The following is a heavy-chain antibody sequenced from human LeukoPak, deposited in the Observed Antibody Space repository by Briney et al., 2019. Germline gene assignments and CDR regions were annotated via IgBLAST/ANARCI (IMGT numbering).Heavy chain of an antibody. J-gene: IGHJ4*02. D-gene: IGHD2-2*01. CDR2: ISGSGGST. CDR1: GFTFSCYA. CDR3: AKGSVPAAKGAGDYFDY. V-gene: IGHV3-23*01. Sequence: PGGSLRLSCAASGFTFSCYAMSWVRQAPGKGLEWVSAISGSGGSTYYADSVKGRFTISRDNSKNTLYLQMNSLRAEDTAVYYCAKGSVPAAKGAGDYFDYWGQGTLVTVSS.